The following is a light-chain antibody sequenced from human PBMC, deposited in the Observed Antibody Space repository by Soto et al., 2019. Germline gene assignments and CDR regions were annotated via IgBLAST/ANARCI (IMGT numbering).Light chain of an antibody. V-gene: IGKV1-5*03. J-gene: IGKJ1*01. Sequence: DIQMTQSPSTLSASVGDRVTITCRASQSISSWLAWYQQKPGKAPKLLIYKASSLDSGVPSRFSGSGSGTELTLTISSLQPDDFATYYCQQYNSYGTFGQGTKVEIK. CDR3: QQYNSYGT. CDR1: QSISSW. CDR2: KAS.